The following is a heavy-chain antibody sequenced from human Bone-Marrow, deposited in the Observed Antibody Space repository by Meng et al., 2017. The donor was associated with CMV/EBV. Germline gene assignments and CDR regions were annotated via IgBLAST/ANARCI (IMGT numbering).Heavy chain of an antibody. D-gene: IGHD3-22*01. CDR3: AIVVVIANWFDP. J-gene: IGHJ5*02. CDR2: IYYSGST. V-gene: IGHV4-39*07. CDR1: GGSISSSSYY. Sequence: SETLSLTYTVSGGSISSSSYYWGWIRQPPGKGLEWIGSIYYSGSTYYNPSLKSRVTISVDTSKNQFSLKLSSVTAADTAVYYCAIVVVIANWFDPWGQGTLVTVSS.